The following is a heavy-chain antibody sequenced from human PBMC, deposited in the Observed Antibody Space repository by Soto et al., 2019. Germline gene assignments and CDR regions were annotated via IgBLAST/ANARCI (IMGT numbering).Heavy chain of an antibody. Sequence: SMKLSCASSGLTFCIYVMHGVRQAPGKGLEWVAVISYDGSNKYYADSVKGRFTISRDNSKNTLYLQMNSLRAEDTAVYYCAKDPWAGEWLLLSYFDYWGQGTLVTVSS. J-gene: IGHJ4*02. CDR1: GLTFCIYV. D-gene: IGHD5-12*01. CDR3: AKDPWAGEWLLLSYFDY. V-gene: IGHV3-30*18. CDR2: ISYDGSNK.